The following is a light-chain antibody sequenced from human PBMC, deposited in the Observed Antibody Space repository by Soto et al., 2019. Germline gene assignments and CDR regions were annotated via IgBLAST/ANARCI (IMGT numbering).Light chain of an antibody. Sequence: QSVLTQPPSASGTPGQRVSISCSGSSSNIGRNTVNWYQQLPGTAPKLLIYSGNQRPSGVPDRFSGFKSGTSASLAISGLQSEDEADYYCAAWDDSLNGRVFGGATKLTVL. CDR2: SGN. CDR1: SSNIGRNT. CDR3: AAWDDSLNGRV. V-gene: IGLV1-44*01. J-gene: IGLJ3*02.